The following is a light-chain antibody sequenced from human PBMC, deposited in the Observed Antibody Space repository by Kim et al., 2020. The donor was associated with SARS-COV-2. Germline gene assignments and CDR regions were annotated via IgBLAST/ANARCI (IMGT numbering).Light chain of an antibody. Sequence: GTVALTSASSTGAVTIEYYQNWHQQKPGQAPRSLIYSTSNKHSWTPARFSGSLLGGKAALTLSGVQPEDEAEYYCLLYHGGAQLGVFGGGTQLTVL. CDR1: TGAVTIEYY. J-gene: IGLJ2*01. CDR3: LLYHGGAQLGV. CDR2: STS. V-gene: IGLV7-43*01.